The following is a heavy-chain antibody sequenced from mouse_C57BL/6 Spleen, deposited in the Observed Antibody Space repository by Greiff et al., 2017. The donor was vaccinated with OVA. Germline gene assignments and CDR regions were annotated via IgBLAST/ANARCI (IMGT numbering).Heavy chain of an antibody. CDR3: ATGGLYYFDY. CDR1: GYTFTDYH. CDR2: INPNNGGT. V-gene: IGHV1-22*01. Sequence: RVEPGASVKMSCKASGYTFTDYHMHWVKQSHGKSLEWIGYINPNNGGTSYNQKFKGKATLTVNKSSSTAYMELRSLTSEDSAVYYCATGGLYYFDYWGQGTTLTVSS. J-gene: IGHJ2*01.